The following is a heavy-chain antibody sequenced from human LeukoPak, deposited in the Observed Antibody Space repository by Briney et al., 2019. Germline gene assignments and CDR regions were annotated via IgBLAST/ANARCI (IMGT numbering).Heavy chain of an antibody. J-gene: IGHJ4*02. CDR3: ARENMYDSSDYYGWSGYYDH. D-gene: IGHD3-22*01. V-gene: IGHV3-7*01. Sequence: PGGSLRLSFAASGFTFSSYWMSWVRQAPGKGLEWVANIKQDGSEKYYVDSVKGRFTISRGNAKNSLYLQMNSLRAEDTAVYYCARENMYDSSDYYGWSGYYDHWGQGTLVTVSS. CDR2: IKQDGSEK. CDR1: GFTFSSYW.